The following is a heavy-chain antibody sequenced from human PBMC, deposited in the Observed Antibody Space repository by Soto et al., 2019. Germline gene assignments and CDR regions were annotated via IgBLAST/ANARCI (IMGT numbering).Heavy chain of an antibody. J-gene: IGHJ6*02. V-gene: IGHV1-18*01. Sequence: QVQLVQSGGEVKKPGASVKLSCTASGYTFTSYGISWVRQAPGQGLEWMGWISAYNGKTNYAQNVQRRVTMTTDTSTRTAYMDLRRLRSDDTAVYYCARGCDVNYYHGMDVWGQGTTVTVSS. CDR2: ISAYNGKT. CDR1: GYTFTSYG. CDR3: ARGCDVNYYHGMDV.